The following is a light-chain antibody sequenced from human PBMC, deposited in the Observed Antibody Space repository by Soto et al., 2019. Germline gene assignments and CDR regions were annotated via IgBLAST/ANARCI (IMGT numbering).Light chain of an antibody. CDR1: SSDVGTYGY. CDR2: EVN. J-gene: IGLJ1*01. CDR3: SSYAGSSNV. Sequence: QSVLTQPPSASGSLGQSVTVSCTGSSSDVGTYGYVSWYQQHPGKAPKLMIYEVNKRPSGVPDRFSGSKSGNTASLTVSGLQAEDEADYYCSSYAGSSNVFGTGTKVTV. V-gene: IGLV2-8*01.